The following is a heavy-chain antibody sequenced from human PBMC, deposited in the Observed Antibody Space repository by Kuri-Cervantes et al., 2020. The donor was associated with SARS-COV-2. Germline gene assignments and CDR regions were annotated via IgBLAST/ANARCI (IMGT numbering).Heavy chain of an antibody. Sequence: GSLRLSCALYYGTLTGYQWSWIRQPPGKGLEWIGGINHRGDTYYNPSLEGRVTISRDTSENKFSLRLSSVTAADTAVYYCARGINGYFFFYYLDVWGKGTTVIVSS. V-gene: IGHV4-34*01. CDR2: INHRGDT. CDR1: YGTLTGYQ. CDR3: ARGINGYFFFYYLDV. J-gene: IGHJ6*03. D-gene: IGHD3-22*01.